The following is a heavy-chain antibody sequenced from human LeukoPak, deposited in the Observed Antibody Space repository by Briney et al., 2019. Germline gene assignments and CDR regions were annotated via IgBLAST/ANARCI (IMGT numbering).Heavy chain of an antibody. D-gene: IGHD5-18*01. CDR2: IYRGDSDT. Sequence: LKISSRGSGDCFTSYWTGWGRHMPRERLGWRGIIYRGDSDTRYSPSFQGQVTISSDKSISTAYLQWSSLKASDTAMYYCASSVDTAMPSGYWGQGTLVTVSS. CDR1: GDCFTSYW. CDR3: ASSVDTAMPSGY. V-gene: IGHV5-51*01. J-gene: IGHJ4*02.